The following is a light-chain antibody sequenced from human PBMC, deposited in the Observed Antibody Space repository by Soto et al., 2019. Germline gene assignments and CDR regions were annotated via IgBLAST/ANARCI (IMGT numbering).Light chain of an antibody. CDR2: AAS. Sequence: DIQMTQSPSSLSASVGDRVTITCRASQGISNYLAWYQQKPGKVPRLLIFAASTLQSGAPSRFRGAGSETDFTLTINGLQQEDVATYYCQQYNSDPWTFGQGTKVEIK. J-gene: IGKJ1*01. V-gene: IGKV1-27*01. CDR1: QGISNY. CDR3: QQYNSDPWT.